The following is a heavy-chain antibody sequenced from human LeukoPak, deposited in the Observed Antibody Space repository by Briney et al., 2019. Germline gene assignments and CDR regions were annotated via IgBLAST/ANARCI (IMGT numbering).Heavy chain of an antibody. Sequence: KPSETLSLTCTVSGGSISPYYWSWIRQSPGKGPQWIGYIYSSTGSTSYNPSLKSRVTISLDTSKKQFSLKLTSVTAADTAVYYCARADDPIFGVVVIDFWGQGTLVTVSS. D-gene: IGHD3-3*01. J-gene: IGHJ4*02. CDR3: ARADDPIFGVVVIDF. CDR1: GGSISPYY. V-gene: IGHV4-59*01. CDR2: IYSSTGST.